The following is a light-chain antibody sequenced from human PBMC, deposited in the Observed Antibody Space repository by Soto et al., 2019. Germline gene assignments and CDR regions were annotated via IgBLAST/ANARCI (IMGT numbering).Light chain of an antibody. J-gene: IGKJ1*01. CDR1: QSLTNS. Sequence: EMVLTQSPATLSLSPGERATLSCRASQSLTNSFIAWYQQKPGQAPRLLIYGASTRATGIPARFSGSGSGTEFTLTISSLQSEDFAVYYCQQYNNWPPWTFGQGTKVDIK. V-gene: IGKV3-15*01. CDR3: QQYNNWPPWT. CDR2: GAS.